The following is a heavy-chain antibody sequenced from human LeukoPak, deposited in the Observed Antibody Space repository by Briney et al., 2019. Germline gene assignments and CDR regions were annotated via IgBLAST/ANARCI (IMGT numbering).Heavy chain of an antibody. CDR1: GGSISSYY. J-gene: IGHJ4*02. V-gene: IGHV4-4*07. Sequence: SETLSLTCTVSGGSISSYYWNWIRQPAGKGLEWIGRIYTSGDTNYNPSLKSRVTMSVDTSKNQFSLKLSPVTAADTAVYYCASAMYSSSWYRYDYFDYWGQGTLVTVSS. CDR2: IYTSGDT. CDR3: ASAMYSSSWYRYDYFDY. D-gene: IGHD6-13*01.